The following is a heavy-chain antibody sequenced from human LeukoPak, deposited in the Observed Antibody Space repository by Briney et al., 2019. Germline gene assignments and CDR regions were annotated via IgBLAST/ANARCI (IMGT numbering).Heavy chain of an antibody. D-gene: IGHD1-26*01. CDR3: AKDMRWELLYGLGY. CDR2: ISWNSGSI. V-gene: IGHV3-9*01. CDR1: GFTFDDYA. J-gene: IGHJ4*02. Sequence: GGSLRLSCAASGFTFDDYAMHWVRQAPGKGLEWLSGISWNSGSIGYADSVKGRFAISRDNAKNSLYLQMNSLRAEDTALYYCAKDMRWELLYGLGYWGQGTLVTVSS.